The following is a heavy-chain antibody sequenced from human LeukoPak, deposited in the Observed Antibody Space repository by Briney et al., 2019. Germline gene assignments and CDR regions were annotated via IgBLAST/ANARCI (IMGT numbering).Heavy chain of an antibody. CDR1: GGSISSGGYY. CDR2: IYYSGST. D-gene: IGHD3-10*02. CDR3: ASTDVADADY. Sequence: SETLSLTCTVSGGSISSGGYYWSWIRQHPGKGLEWIGYIYYSGSTYYNPSLKSRVTISVDTSKNQFSLKLSSVTAADTAVYYCASTDVADADYWGQETLVTVSS. V-gene: IGHV4-31*03. J-gene: IGHJ4*02.